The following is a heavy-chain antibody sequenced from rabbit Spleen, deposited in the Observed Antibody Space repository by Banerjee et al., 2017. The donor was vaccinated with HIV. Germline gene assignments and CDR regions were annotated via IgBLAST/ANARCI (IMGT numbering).Heavy chain of an antibody. CDR2: IDAGNSGST. Sequence: QSLEESGGGLVKPGASLTLTCKASGFSFNSGYDMCWVRQAPGKGLEWIACIDAGNSGSTYSATWAKGRFTLSKTSSTTVTLQVTSLTGADTATYFCARDYNVGGDVHAHDKLWGPGTLVTVS. V-gene: IGHV1S40*01. D-gene: IGHD2-1*01. CDR3: ARDYNVGGDVHAHDKL. CDR1: GFSFNSGYD. J-gene: IGHJ4*01.